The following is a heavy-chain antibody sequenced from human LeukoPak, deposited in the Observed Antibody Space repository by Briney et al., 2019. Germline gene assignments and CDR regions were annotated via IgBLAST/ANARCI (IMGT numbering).Heavy chain of an antibody. J-gene: IGHJ4*02. Sequence: SQTLSLTCTVSGGSISSGGYYWSWIRQHPGKGLEWVGFTYSSGSSYYNPSLKSRVTISVDTSKNQFSLELSSVTAADTAVYYCARGFGSGTYYYDSWGQGTVVTVSS. V-gene: IGHV4-31*03. CDR1: GGSISSGGYY. D-gene: IGHD3-10*01. CDR2: TYSSGSS. CDR3: ARGFGSGTYYYDS.